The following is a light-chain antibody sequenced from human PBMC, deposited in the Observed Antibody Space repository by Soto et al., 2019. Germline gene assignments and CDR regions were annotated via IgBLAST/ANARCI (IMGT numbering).Light chain of an antibody. J-gene: IGKJ2*02. CDR1: QSISTW. CDR3: QQYYSYSPCT. Sequence: DIQMTQSPSPLLASVGDRVTITCRASQSISTWLAWYQQKPGKAPKVLIYQASSLESGVPSRFSGSGSGTEFTLTISDLQPDDFATYYCQQYYSYSPCTFGQGTKVDIK. V-gene: IGKV1-5*03. CDR2: QAS.